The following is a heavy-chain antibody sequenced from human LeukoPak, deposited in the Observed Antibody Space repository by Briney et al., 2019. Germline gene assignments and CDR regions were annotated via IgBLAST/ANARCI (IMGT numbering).Heavy chain of an antibody. D-gene: IGHD4-17*01. CDR2: IYYTGTT. V-gene: IGHV4-59*01. CDR1: GDSTNTYF. CDR3: ASKSTDHGELRFDY. Sequence: SETLSLTCTISGDSTNTYFWSWIRQPPGKGLEWVGYIYYTGTTNYNPSLKSRVTISVDTSKNQFSLKVSSVTAADTGVYYCASKSTDHGELRFDYWGQGTLVTVSS. J-gene: IGHJ4*02.